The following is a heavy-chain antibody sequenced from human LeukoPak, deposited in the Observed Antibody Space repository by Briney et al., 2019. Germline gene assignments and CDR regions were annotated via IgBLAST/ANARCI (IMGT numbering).Heavy chain of an antibody. CDR2: ICSSSSYI. CDR3: AREAPDSSSGEPGGAFDI. Sequence: GGALRLSCAASGFTFSSYSMNWVRQAPGKGLEWVSSICSSSSYIYYADSVKGRFTISRDNAKNSLYLQMNSLRAEDTAVYYCAREAPDSSSGEPGGAFDIWGQGAMVTVSS. V-gene: IGHV3-21*01. CDR1: GFTFSSYS. J-gene: IGHJ3*02. D-gene: IGHD6-13*01.